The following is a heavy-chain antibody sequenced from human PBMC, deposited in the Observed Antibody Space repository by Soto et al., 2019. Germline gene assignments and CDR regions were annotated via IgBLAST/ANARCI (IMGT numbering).Heavy chain of an antibody. D-gene: IGHD2-15*01. V-gene: IGHV1-8*01. CDR2: MDPNSGNT. J-gene: IGHJ6*03. CDR1: GYTFTSYD. CDR3: AIASLGYCSGGSGYYPRYYYYYMDV. Sequence: ASVKVSCKASGYTFTSYDINWMRQATGQGLEWMGWMDPNSGNTGYAQKFQGRVTMTRNTSISTAYMELSSPRSEDTAVYYCAIASLGYCSGGSGYYPRYYYYYMDVWGKGTTVTVSS.